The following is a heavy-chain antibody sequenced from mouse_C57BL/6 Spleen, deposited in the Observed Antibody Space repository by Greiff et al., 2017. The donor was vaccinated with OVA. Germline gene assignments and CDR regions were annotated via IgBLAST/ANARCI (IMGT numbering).Heavy chain of an antibody. CDR2: ISDGGSYT. Sequence: EVKLVESGGGLVKPGGSLKLSCAASGFTFSSYSMSWVRQTPAKRLEWVATISDGGSYTYYKDNVKGRLTLSRDNAKNNLYLQMSHLKSEDTAMYYCSRVTGTRYYFDYWGQGTTLTVSS. CDR3: SRVTGTRYYFDY. CDR1: GFTFSSYS. J-gene: IGHJ2*01. V-gene: IGHV5-4*03. D-gene: IGHD4-1*01.